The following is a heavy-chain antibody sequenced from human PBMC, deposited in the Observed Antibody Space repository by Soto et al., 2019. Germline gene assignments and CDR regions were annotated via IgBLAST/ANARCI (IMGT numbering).Heavy chain of an antibody. V-gene: IGHV3-7*01. J-gene: IGHJ4*02. CDR3: ASEFVGDTFGGVIAPFDY. CDR1: GFTFSSYW. D-gene: IGHD3-16*02. Sequence: GGSLRLSCAASGFTFSSYWMSWVRQAPGKGLERVANIKQDGSEKYYVDSVKGRFTISRDNAKNSLYLQMNSLRAEDTAVYYCASEFVGDTFGGVIAPFDYWGQGTLVTVSS. CDR2: IKQDGSEK.